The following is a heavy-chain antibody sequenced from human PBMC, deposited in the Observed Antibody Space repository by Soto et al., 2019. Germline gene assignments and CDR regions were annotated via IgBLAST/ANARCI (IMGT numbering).Heavy chain of an antibody. CDR1: GYSFINYA. V-gene: IGHV1-3*01. J-gene: IGHJ4*02. CDR3: ARGQSSGWTALDY. Sequence: ASVKVSCKASGYSFINYAMFWVRQAPGQRLEWMGWINAASGNTKYSQKFQGRVTITRDTLASTAYMELSSLSSEDTAIYYCARGQSSGWTALDYWGKGALVTVSS. D-gene: IGHD6-25*01. CDR2: INAASGNT.